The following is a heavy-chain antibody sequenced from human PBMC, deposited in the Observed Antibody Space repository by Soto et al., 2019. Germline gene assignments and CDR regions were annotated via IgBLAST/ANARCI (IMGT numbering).Heavy chain of an antibody. D-gene: IGHD3-22*01. J-gene: IGHJ4*02. V-gene: IGHV4-59*01. CDR3: ARDPFGSGYQMTFDY. Sequence: ASETLSLTCTVSGGSISAYYWSWIRQPPGKGLEWIGYIYYSGSTNYNPSLKSRVTISVDTSKNQFSLKLSSVTAADTAVYYCARDPFGSGYQMTFDYWGQGTLVTVSS. CDR2: IYYSGST. CDR1: GGSISAYY.